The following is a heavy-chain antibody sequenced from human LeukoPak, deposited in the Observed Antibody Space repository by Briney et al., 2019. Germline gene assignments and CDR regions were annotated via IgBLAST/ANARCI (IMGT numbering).Heavy chain of an antibody. CDR1: GFTFSSYG. J-gene: IGHJ4*02. CDR2: ISYDGSNK. V-gene: IGHV3-30*18. D-gene: IGHD2-2*01. CDR3: AKDFPVPAALDGFDY. Sequence: GGSLRLSCAASGFTFSSYGMHWVRQAPGKGLEWVAVISYDGSNKYYADSVKGRFTISRDNSKNTLYLQMNSLRAEDTAVYYCAKDFPVPAALDGFDYWGQGTLVTVSS.